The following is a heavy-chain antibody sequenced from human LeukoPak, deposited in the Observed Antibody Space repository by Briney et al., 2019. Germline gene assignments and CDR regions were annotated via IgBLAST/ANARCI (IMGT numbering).Heavy chain of an antibody. CDR2: ISGSGGST. CDR1: GLTFSSYA. V-gene: IGHV3-23*01. D-gene: IGHD6-19*01. CDR3: AKSRSGWYWGYFDY. J-gene: IGHJ4*02. Sequence: PGGCLRLSCAASGLTFSSYAMSWVRQAPGKGLEWVSAISGSGGSTYYADSVKGRFTISRDNSKNTLYLQMNSLRAEDTAVYYCAKSRSGWYWGYFDYWGQGTLATVSS.